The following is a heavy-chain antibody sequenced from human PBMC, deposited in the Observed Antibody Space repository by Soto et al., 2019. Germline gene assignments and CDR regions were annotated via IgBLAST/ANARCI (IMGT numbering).Heavy chain of an antibody. CDR1: GGSISSYY. CDR3: ARDPGRYDYGDYVPEADGGFDY. D-gene: IGHD4-17*01. J-gene: IGHJ4*02. Sequence: SETLSLTCTVSGGSISSYYWSWIRQPPGKGLEWIGYIYYSGSTNYNPSLKSRVTISVDTSKNQFSLKLSSVTAADTAVYYCARDPGRYDYGDYVPEADGGFDYWGQGTLVTVSS. CDR2: IYYSGST. V-gene: IGHV4-59*01.